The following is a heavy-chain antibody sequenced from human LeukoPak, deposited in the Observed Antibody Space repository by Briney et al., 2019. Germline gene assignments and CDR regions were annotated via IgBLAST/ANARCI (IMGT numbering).Heavy chain of an antibody. Sequence: PGGSLRLSCAASGFTFSSFSMNWVRQAPGKGLEWVSVIYSGGSTYYADSVKGRFTISRDNSKNTLYLQMNSLRAEDTAVYYCALGYYYDSSGYYYQDYWGQGTLVTVSS. J-gene: IGHJ4*02. D-gene: IGHD3-22*01. CDR3: ALGYYYDSSGYYYQDY. CDR2: IYSGGST. V-gene: IGHV3-66*01. CDR1: GFTFSSFS.